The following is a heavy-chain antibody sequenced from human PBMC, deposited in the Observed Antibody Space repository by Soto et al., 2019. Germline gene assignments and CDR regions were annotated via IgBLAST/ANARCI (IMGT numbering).Heavy chain of an antibody. V-gene: IGHV3-33*01. CDR1: GFTFSSYG. D-gene: IGHD2-21*01. Sequence: QVQLVQSGGGVVQPGGSLRLSCAASGFTFSSYGMHWVRQAPGKGLEWVAVLWYDGSKIYYADSVKGRFTISRDNSKSTLYLQMNSLRAEDTAVYYCARPLEKHKFGFGMDVWGQGSPVTVSS. J-gene: IGHJ6*01. CDR2: LWYDGSKI. CDR3: ARPLEKHKFGFGMDV.